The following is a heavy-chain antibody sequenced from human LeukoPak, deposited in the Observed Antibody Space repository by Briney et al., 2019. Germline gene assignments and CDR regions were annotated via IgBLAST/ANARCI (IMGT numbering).Heavy chain of an antibody. Sequence: GGSLRLSCAASGFTFSAYSMNWIRQAPGKGLEWISYISGSGRSVFSADSVRGRFTISRDNANNSLFLQMNSLRAEDTAVYYCARGRYYDTSAYNYFDPWGQGTLVTVSS. CDR1: GFTFSAYS. V-gene: IGHV3-48*01. CDR2: ISGSGRSV. CDR3: ARGRYYDTSAYNYFDP. D-gene: IGHD3-22*01. J-gene: IGHJ5*02.